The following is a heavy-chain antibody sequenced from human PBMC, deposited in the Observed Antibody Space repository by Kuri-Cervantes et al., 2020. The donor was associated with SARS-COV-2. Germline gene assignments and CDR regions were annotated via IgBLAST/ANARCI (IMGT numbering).Heavy chain of an antibody. D-gene: IGHD3-10*01. J-gene: IGHJ3*02. CDR3: ASYRINMGAFDI. CDR2: ISSIGTTI. Sequence: GESLKISCAASGFTFSSYDMNWVRQAPGKGLEWVSYISSIGTTIYYADSVKGRFTITRDNSKNTLYLQKNSLRAEDTAVYYCASYRINMGAFDIWGQGTMVTVSS. CDR1: GFTFSSYD. V-gene: IGHV3-48*03.